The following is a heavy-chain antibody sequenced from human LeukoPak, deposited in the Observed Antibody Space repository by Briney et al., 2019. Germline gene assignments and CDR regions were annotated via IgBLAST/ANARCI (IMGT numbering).Heavy chain of an antibody. J-gene: IGHJ6*02. CDR1: GFTFSSYG. CDR2: IWYDGGNK. V-gene: IGHV3-33*01. Sequence: SGGSLGLSCAASGFTFSSYGMHWVRQAPGKGLEWVAVIWYDGGNKYYTDSVKGRFTISRDNSKNTLYLQMNSLRAEDTAVYYCARDPDRSTYGMDVWGQGTTVTVSS. D-gene: IGHD1-14*01. CDR3: ARDPDRSTYGMDV.